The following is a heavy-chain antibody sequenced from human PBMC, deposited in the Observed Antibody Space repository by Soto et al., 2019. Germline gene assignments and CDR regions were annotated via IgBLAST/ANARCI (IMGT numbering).Heavy chain of an antibody. Sequence: PGESLKISCKGSGYSFTSYWIGWVRQMPGKGLEWMGIIYPGDSDTRYSPSFQGQVTISADKSISTAYLQWSSLKASDTAMYYCARYHAVYYYHYRMAVWGQGTTVTVSS. V-gene: IGHV5-51*01. CDR2: IYPGDSDT. CDR3: ARYHAVYYYHYRMAV. CDR1: GYSFTSYW. J-gene: IGHJ6*02.